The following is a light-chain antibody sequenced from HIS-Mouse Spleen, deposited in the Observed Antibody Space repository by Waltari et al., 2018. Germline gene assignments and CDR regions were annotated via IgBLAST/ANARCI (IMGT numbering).Light chain of an antibody. V-gene: IGKV4-1*01. CDR3: QQYYSTFSWT. CDR2: WAS. Sequence: DIVMTQSPDSLAVSLGERATINCKSSQSVLYSSNNKNYLAWYQQKPGQPPKLLIDWASTRESGAPDRFSGSGSGTDFTLTISSLQAEDVAVYYCQQYYSTFSWTFGQGTKVEIK. CDR1: QSVLYSSNNKNY. J-gene: IGKJ1*01.